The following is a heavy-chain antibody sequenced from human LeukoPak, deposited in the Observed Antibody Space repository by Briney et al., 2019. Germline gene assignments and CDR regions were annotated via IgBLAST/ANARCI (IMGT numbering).Heavy chain of an antibody. CDR2: INPSDDDI. V-gene: IGHV1-46*01. J-gene: IGHJ4*02. D-gene: IGHD3-9*01. CDR3: ARTLLTGFYMPPGY. Sequence: GASVKVSCKASGYTFSNYYIHWVRQAPGQGLEWMGKINPSDDDITYAQKFQDRVTMTSDTSTSAVYVELSSLRSEDTAVYYCARTLLTGFYMPPGYWGQGSLVTVSS. CDR1: GYTFSNYY.